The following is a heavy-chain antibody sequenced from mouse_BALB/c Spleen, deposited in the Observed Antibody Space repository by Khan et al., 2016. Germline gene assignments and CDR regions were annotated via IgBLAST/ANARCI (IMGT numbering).Heavy chain of an antibody. V-gene: IGHV3-8*02. CDR2: LSYRGGA. J-gene: IGHJ1*01. CDR1: GDSITSGY. CDR3: ARYRGDWYFDV. Sequence: EVQLQESGPSLVKPSQTLSLTCSVTGDSITSGYWNWIRKFPGNKLDYMGNLSYRGGAYYNPSLKSRISITRDTSKNQYYLQLNSVTTEDTATYYCARYRGDWYFDVWGAGTTVTVSS.